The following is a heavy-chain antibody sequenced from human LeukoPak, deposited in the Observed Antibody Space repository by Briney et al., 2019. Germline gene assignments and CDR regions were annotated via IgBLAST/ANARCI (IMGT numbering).Heavy chain of an antibody. J-gene: IGHJ4*02. CDR2: IYHSGST. Sequence: SETLSLTCTVSGGSISSGGYYWSWIRQPPGKGLEWIGYIYHSGSTYYNPSLKSRVTISVDRSKNQFSLKLSSVTAADTAVYYCAKGHLEAAKVDYWGQGTLVTVSS. CDR1: GGSISSGGYY. V-gene: IGHV4-30-2*01. CDR3: AKGHLEAAKVDY. D-gene: IGHD2-15*01.